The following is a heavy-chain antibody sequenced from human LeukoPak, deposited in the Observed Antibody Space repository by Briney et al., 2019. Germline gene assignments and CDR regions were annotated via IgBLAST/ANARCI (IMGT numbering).Heavy chain of an antibody. D-gene: IGHD1-26*01. J-gene: IGHJ4*02. CDR2: IYSGGKT. CDR3: ARWSPQSYGKYYLDS. CDR1: GFTVSNTQ. V-gene: IGHV3-66*01. Sequence: GGSLRLSCAASGFTVSNTQMSWVRQAPEKGLEWVSLIYSGGKTFYADSVKGRFTISRDSSKNTLYLQMNSLSAEDTAVYYCARWSPQSYGKYYLDSWGQGTLVTVSS.